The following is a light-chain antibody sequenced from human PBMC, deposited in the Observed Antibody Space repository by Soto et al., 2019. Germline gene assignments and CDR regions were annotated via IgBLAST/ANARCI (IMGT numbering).Light chain of an antibody. CDR3: QQYGGSPLVT. CDR1: QSVSSNY. J-gene: IGKJ4*01. Sequence: EIVLTQSPGTLSLSPGERATLSCRASQSVSSNYLAWYQQKPGQAPRLLISGASSRATGIPDRFSGSGSGTDFTLTICRLEPEDFAVYYCQQYGGSPLVTFGGGTKVEIK. V-gene: IGKV3-20*01. CDR2: GAS.